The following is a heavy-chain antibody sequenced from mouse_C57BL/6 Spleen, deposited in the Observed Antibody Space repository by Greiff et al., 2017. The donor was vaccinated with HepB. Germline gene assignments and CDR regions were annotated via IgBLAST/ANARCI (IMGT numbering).Heavy chain of an antibody. CDR2: IYPGDGDT. Sequence: QVQLQQSGPELVKPGASVKISCKASGYAFSSSWMNWVKQRPGKGLEWIGRIYPGDGDTNYNGKFKGKATLTADKSSSTAYMQLSSLTSEDSAVYFCARFPTGYAMDYWGQGTSVTVSS. CDR1: GYAFSSSW. D-gene: IGHD4-1*02. J-gene: IGHJ4*01. CDR3: ARFPTGYAMDY. V-gene: IGHV1-82*01.